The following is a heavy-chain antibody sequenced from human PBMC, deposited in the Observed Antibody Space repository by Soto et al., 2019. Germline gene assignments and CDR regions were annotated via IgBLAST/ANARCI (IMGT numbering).Heavy chain of an antibody. D-gene: IGHD6-19*01. J-gene: IGHJ4*02. CDR1: GGSISSYY. CDR3: ARDQGGGWSNIDY. Sequence: QVQLQESGPGLVKPSETLSLTCTVSGGSISSYYWSWIRQPPGKGLEWIGYISYSGTTNYNPSLKSRVTIAVDTSKNQCPLKLSSVTAADTAVYYCARDQGGGWSNIDYWGQGTLVTVSS. CDR2: ISYSGTT. V-gene: IGHV4-59*01.